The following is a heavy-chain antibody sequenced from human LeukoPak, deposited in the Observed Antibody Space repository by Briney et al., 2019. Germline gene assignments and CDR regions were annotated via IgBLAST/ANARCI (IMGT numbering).Heavy chain of an antibody. Sequence: ASVKVSCKVSGYTLTELSMHWVRQAPGKGLEWMGGFDPEDGETIYAQKFQGRVTMTEDTSTDTAYMELSSLRSEDTAVYYCAITLSIAVAARVDAFDIWGQGTMVTVSS. D-gene: IGHD6-19*01. CDR1: GYTLTELS. CDR2: FDPEDGET. CDR3: AITLSIAVAARVDAFDI. J-gene: IGHJ3*02. V-gene: IGHV1-24*01.